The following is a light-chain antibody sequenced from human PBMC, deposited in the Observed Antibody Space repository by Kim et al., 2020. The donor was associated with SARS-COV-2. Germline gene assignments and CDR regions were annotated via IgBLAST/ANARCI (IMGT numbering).Light chain of an antibody. CDR1: QGISNY. CDR2: AAS. Sequence: ASVGDRVTITCRASQGISNYLAWYQQKPGKVPKLLIYAASALRSGVPSRFSGSGSGTDFTLTITSLQPEDVAVYYCEQCKGAPWTFGHGTKVEIK. V-gene: IGKV1-27*01. CDR3: EQCKGAPWT. J-gene: IGKJ1*01.